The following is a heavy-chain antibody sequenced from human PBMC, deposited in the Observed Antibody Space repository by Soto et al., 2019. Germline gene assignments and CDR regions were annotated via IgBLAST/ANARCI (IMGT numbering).Heavy chain of an antibody. CDR1: TDSFNDYY. Sequence: QVRLHESGPGLVKPSETLSLTCTVSTDSFNDYYWSWIRQPPGKGLEWIGSIYHTGNTNYNPTLVSRVSISVVTSKIQFSLSLSSVTAADTAVYYCARDVGIHDAFDIWGQGTLVTVSS. D-gene: IGHD5-18*01. V-gene: IGHV4-59*13. CDR3: ARDVGIHDAFDI. J-gene: IGHJ3*02. CDR2: IYHTGNT.